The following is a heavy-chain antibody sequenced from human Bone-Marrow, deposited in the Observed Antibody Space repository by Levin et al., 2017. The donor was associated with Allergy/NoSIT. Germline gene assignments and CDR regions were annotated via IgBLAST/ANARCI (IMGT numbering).Heavy chain of an antibody. CDR3: ARDRVTMIVVGRPYYYGMDV. CDR2: IYYSGST. Sequence: KSSETLSLTCTVSGGSISSYYWSWIRQPPGKGLEWIGYIYYSGSTNYNPSLKSRVTISVDTSKNQFSLKLSSVTATDTAVYYCARDRVTMIVVGRPYYYGMDVWGQGTTVTVSS. CDR1: GGSISSYY. V-gene: IGHV4-59*01. J-gene: IGHJ6*02. D-gene: IGHD3-22*01.